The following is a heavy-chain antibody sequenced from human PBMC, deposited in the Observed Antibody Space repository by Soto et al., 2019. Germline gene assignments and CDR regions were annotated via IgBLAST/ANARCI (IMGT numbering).Heavy chain of an antibody. CDR2: ISAYNDNR. V-gene: IGHV1-18*04. CDR1: GYTFTSYG. Sequence: QVQLVQSGAEVKKPGASVKVSCKASGYTFTSYGFSWVRQGPGQGLEWMGWISAYNDNRNYAQSFQGRVTMTTDTSTTTAYMELRSLRSDDTAVYYCARDGQQLIGGGSYYGMDVWGQGTTITVSS. D-gene: IGHD6-13*01. CDR3: ARDGQQLIGGGSYYGMDV. J-gene: IGHJ6*02.